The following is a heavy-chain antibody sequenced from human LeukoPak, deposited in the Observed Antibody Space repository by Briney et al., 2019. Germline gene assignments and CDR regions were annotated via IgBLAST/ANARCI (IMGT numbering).Heavy chain of an antibody. CDR2: INPSGGST. J-gene: IGHJ4*02. V-gene: IGHV1-46*01. CDR1: GYTFTSYG. Sequence: ASVKVSCKASGYTFTSYGISWVRQTPGQGLEWMGIINPSGGSTSYAQKFQGRVTMTRDTSTSTVYMELSSLRSEDTAVYYCARGGGYYFDYWGQGTLVTVSS. D-gene: IGHD1-26*01. CDR3: ARGGGYYFDY.